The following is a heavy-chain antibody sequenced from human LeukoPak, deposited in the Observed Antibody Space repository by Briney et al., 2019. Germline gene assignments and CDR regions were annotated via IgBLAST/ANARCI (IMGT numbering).Heavy chain of an antibody. CDR2: MNPNSGNT. J-gene: IGHJ6*02. D-gene: IGHD4-17*01. Sequence: ASVKVSCKASGYTLTSYDINWVRQATGQGLEWMGWMNPNSGNTGYAQKFQGRVTMTRNTSISTAYMELSSLRSEDTAVYYCARGPRTVLYGDHDGARYYYYGMDVWGQGTTVTVSS. CDR1: GYTLTSYD. V-gene: IGHV1-8*01. CDR3: ARGPRTVLYGDHDGARYYYYGMDV.